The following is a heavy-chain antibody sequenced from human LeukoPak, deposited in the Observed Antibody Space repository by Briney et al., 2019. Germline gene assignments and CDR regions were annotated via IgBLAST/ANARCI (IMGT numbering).Heavy chain of an antibody. CDR1: GFTFSSYS. D-gene: IGHD2-2*01. Sequence: GGSLRLSCAASGFTFSSYSMNWVRQAPGKGLEWVSSISSSSGYIYYADSVKSRFTISRDNAKNSLYLQMNSLRAEDTAVYYCARGDIVVVPAANYYYGMDVWGQGTTVTVSS. CDR3: ARGDIVVVPAANYYYGMDV. V-gene: IGHV3-21*01. J-gene: IGHJ6*02. CDR2: ISSSSGYI.